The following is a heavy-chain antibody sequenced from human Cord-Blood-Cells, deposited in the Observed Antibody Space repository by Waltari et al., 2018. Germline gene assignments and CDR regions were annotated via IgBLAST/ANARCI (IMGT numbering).Heavy chain of an antibody. Sequence: EVQLMETGGGLIQPGGSLRLSCAASGFTVSSNYMSWVRQAPGKGLEWVSVIYSGGSTYYADSVKGRFTISRDNSKNTLYLQMNSLRAEDTAVYYCARPKANWGTWYFDLWGRGTLVTVSS. CDR1: GFTVSSNY. CDR2: IYSGGST. J-gene: IGHJ2*01. D-gene: IGHD7-27*01. V-gene: IGHV3-53*02. CDR3: ARPKANWGTWYFDL.